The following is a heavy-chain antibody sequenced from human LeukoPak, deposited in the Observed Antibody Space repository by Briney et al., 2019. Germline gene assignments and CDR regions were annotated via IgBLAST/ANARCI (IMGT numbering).Heavy chain of an antibody. J-gene: IGHJ5*02. CDR1: GFRFSDYA. CDR3: AKHGSGGVWGGWFDP. CDR2: ISYDGAHK. D-gene: IGHD3-16*01. V-gene: IGHV3-30-3*02. Sequence: GGSLRLSCAASGFRFSDYAMHWVRQAPGNGPQWLADISYDGAHKYYADSVKGRFIISRDNSNNTLYLQMNSLTTDDTAVYYCAKHGSGGVWGGWFDPRGQGTLVTVSS.